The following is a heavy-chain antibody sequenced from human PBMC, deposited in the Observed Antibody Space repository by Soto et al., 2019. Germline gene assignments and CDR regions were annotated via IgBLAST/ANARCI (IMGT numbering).Heavy chain of an antibody. J-gene: IGHJ4*02. CDR1: GGSMRNYF. D-gene: IGHD1-20*01. CDR2: IHYSGTT. Sequence: KTSETQSLTCTVSGGSMRNYFWTWIRQPPGKGLEWIGYIHYSGTTSFFPSYNPSLRSRVTISEDTSKNQFFLKLLSVTTADTAVYFCAAGEARSRYLAPYYLDFWGLGTLVTVSS. CDR3: AAGEARSRYLAPYYLDF. V-gene: IGHV4-59*01.